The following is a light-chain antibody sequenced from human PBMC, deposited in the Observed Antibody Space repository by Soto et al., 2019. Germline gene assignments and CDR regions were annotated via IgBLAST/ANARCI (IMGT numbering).Light chain of an antibody. CDR3: SSYTSSSTYV. V-gene: IGLV2-14*01. CDR2: EVS. CDR1: SSDVGGYNY. J-gene: IGLJ1*01. Sequence: QSVLTQPASVSGSPGQSITISCTGTSSDVGGYNYVSWYQQHPGKAPKLMIYEVSNRPSGVSNRFSGSKSGNTASLTISGXXXXXXXXXYCSSYTSSSTYVFGTGTKL.